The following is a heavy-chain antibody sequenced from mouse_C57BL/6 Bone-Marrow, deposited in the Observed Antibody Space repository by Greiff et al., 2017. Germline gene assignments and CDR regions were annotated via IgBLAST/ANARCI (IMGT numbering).Heavy chain of an antibody. CDR1: GYTFTDYY. V-gene: IGHV1-19*01. CDR2: INPYNGGT. CDR3: ARWGAMDY. Sequence: VQLQQSGPVLVKPGASVKMSCKASGYTFTDYYMNWVKQSHGKSLEWIGDINPYNGGTSYNQKFKGKATLTVDKSSSTAYMELNSLTSEDSAVXYCARWGAMDYWGQGTSVTVSS. J-gene: IGHJ4*01.